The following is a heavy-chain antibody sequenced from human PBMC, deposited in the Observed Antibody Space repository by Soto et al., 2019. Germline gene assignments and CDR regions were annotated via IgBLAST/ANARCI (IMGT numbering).Heavy chain of an antibody. J-gene: IGHJ3*02. V-gene: IGHV4-39*01. CDR3: ARPSGRGYCSGGSCYPPDAFDI. CDR1: GGSISSSSYY. Sequence: SETLSLTCTVSGGSISSSSYYWGWIRQRPVKGLEWIGSIYYSGSTYYNPSLKSRVTISVDTSKNQFSLKLSSLTAADTAVYYCARPSGRGYCSGGSCYPPDAFDIWGQGTIVTVSS. D-gene: IGHD2-15*01. CDR2: IYYSGST.